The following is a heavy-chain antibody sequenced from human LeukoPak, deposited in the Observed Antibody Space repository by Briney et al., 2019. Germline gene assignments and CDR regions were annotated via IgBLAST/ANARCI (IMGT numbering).Heavy chain of an antibody. Sequence: ISSSGSTIYYADSAKGRFTISRDNAKNSLYLQMNSLSAEDTAVYYCARDSSGWYHWFDPWGQGTLVTVSS. J-gene: IGHJ5*02. D-gene: IGHD6-19*01. V-gene: IGHV3-11*04. CDR2: ISSSGSTI. CDR3: ARDSSGWYHWFDP.